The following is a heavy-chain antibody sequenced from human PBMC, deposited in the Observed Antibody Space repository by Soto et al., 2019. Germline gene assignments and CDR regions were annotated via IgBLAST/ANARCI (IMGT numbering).Heavy chain of an antibody. CDR2: INPNSGGT. CDR1: GYTFTGYY. V-gene: IGHV1-2*04. Sequence: ASVKVSCKASGYTFTGYYMHWVRQAPGQGLEWMGWINPNSGGTNYAQKFQGWVTMTRDTSISTAYMELSRLRSDDTAVYYCAREKVDYGSGSYYSGNNWFDPWGQGTLVTVSS. CDR3: AREKVDYGSGSYYSGNNWFDP. J-gene: IGHJ5*02. D-gene: IGHD3-10*01.